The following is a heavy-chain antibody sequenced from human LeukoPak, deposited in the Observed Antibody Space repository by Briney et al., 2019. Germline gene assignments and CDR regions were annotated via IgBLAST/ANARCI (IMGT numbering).Heavy chain of an antibody. J-gene: IGHJ4*02. CDR3: ARDRFFCSSTSCYTGPKGY. Sequence: ASVKVSCKASGYTFTGYYMHWVRQAPGQGLEWMGWINPNSGGTNYAQKFQGRVTMTRDTSISTAYMELSRLRSDDTAVYYCARDRFFCSSTSCYTGPKGYWGQGTLVTVSS. V-gene: IGHV1-2*02. CDR1: GYTFTGYY. D-gene: IGHD2-2*02. CDR2: INPNSGGT.